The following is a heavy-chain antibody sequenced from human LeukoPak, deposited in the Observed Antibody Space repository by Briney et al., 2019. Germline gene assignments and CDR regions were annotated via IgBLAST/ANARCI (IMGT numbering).Heavy chain of an antibody. D-gene: IGHD2-2*01. CDR1: GFTFSSYA. CDR3: AKGSQDCSSTSCYFLSGFDP. J-gene: IGHJ5*02. V-gene: IGHV3-23*01. CDR2: ISGSGGST. Sequence: GVSLRLSCAASGFTFSSYAMSWVRQAPGKGLEWVSAISGSGGSTYYADSVKGRFTISRDNSKNTLYLQMNSLRAEDTAVYYCAKGSQDCSSTSCYFLSGFDPWGQGTLVAVSS.